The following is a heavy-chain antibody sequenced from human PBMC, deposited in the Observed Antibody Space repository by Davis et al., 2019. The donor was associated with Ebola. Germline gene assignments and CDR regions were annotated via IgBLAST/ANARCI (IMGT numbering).Heavy chain of an antibody. J-gene: IGHJ4*02. CDR2: IYTGGST. D-gene: IGHD4-11*01. Sequence: GGSLRLSCAASGFTVSSSYMSWVRQAPGQGLEWVSVIYTGGSTYYADSVKGRFTISRDNSKNTMYLQMNSLRAEDTAVYSCARDEVYTNYGSRFDFWGQGTLVAVSS. CDR1: GFTVSSSY. CDR3: ARDEVYTNYGSRFDF. V-gene: IGHV3-53*05.